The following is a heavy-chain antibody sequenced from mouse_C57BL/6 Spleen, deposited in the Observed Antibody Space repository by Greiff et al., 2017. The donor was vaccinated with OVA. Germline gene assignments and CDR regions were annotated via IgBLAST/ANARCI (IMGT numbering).Heavy chain of an antibody. CDR1: GYTFTSYW. Sequence: QVQLQQPGAELVKPGASVKLSCKASGYTFTSYWMHWVKQRPGQGLEWIGMIHPNSGSTNYNEKFKSKATLTVDKSSSTAYLQLSSLTSEDSAVYDCARGESSYGSSCWYFDVWGTGTTVTVSS. V-gene: IGHV1-64*01. CDR2: IHPNSGST. CDR3: ARGESSYGSSCWYFDV. J-gene: IGHJ1*03. D-gene: IGHD1-1*01.